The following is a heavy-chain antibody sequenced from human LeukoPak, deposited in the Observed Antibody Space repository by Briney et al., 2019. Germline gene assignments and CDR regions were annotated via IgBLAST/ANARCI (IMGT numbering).Heavy chain of an antibody. CDR3: ARGEYSSGWSSWYYFDY. V-gene: IGHV1-18*01. CDR1: GYTFTSYG. CDR2: ISAYNGNT. J-gene: IGHJ4*02. Sequence: ASVKVSCKASGYTFTSYGISWVRQAPGQGLEWMGWISAYNGNTNYAQKLQGRVTMTTDTSTNTAYMDLRSLRSDDTAVYYCARGEYSSGWSSWYYFDYWGQGTLVTVSS. D-gene: IGHD6-19*01.